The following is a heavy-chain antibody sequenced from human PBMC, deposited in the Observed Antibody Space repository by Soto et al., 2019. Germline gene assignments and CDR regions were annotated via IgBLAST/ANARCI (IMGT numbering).Heavy chain of an antibody. CDR1: GGSISSGGYY. V-gene: IGHV4-31*03. D-gene: IGHD3-9*01. CDR2: IYYSGST. CDR3: ARELRYFDWFGGGMDV. J-gene: IGHJ6*02. Sequence: SDTLSLTCTVSGGSISSGGYYWSWIRQHPGKGLEWIGYIYYSGSTYYNPSLKSRVTISVDTSKNQFSLKLSSVTAADTAVYYCARELRYFDWFGGGMDVWGQGTTVT.